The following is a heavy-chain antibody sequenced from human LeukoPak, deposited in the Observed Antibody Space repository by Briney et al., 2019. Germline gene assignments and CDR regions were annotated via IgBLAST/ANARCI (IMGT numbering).Heavy chain of an antibody. D-gene: IGHD6-6*01. J-gene: IGHJ4*02. Sequence: GGSLRLSCAASGFTFSNAWMSWVRQAPGKGLEWVGRIKSKTDGGTTDYAAPVKGRFTISRDDSKNTMYLQMNSLKTEDTAVYYCTMIAASALNFDYWGQGTLVTVSS. CDR2: IKSKTDGGTT. CDR3: TMIAASALNFDY. CDR1: GFTFSNAW. V-gene: IGHV3-15*01.